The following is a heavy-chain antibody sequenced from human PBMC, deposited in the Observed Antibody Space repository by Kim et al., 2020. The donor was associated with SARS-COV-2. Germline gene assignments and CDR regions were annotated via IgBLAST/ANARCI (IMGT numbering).Heavy chain of an antibody. Sequence: SVKVSCKASGGTFSSYAISWVRQAPGQGLEWMGGIIPIFGTANYAQKFQGRVKITADESTSTDYMELSSLRSEDTAVYYCARMPHSIAAAGETYYYGMDVWGQGTTVTVSS. J-gene: IGHJ6*02. CDR1: GGTFSSYA. D-gene: IGHD6-13*01. CDR3: ARMPHSIAAAGETYYYGMDV. V-gene: IGHV1-69*13. CDR2: IIPIFGTA.